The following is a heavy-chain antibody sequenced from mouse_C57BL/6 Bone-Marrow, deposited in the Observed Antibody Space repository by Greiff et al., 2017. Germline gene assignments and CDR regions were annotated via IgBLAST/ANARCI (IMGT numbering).Heavy chain of an antibody. CDR3: ASAYYSNHETMDY. J-gene: IGHJ4*01. CDR2: ISSGGSYT. D-gene: IGHD2-5*01. V-gene: IGHV5-6*01. CDR1: GFTFSSYG. Sequence: EVQVVESGGDLVKPGGSLKLSCAASGFTFSSYGMSWVRQTPDKRLALVATISSGGSYTYYPDSVKGRFTISRDNAKNTLYLQMSSLKSEDTAMYYCASAYYSNHETMDYWGQGTSVTVSS.